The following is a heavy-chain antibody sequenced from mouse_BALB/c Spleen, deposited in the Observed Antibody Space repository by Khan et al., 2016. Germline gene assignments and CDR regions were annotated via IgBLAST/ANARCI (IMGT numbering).Heavy chain of an antibody. V-gene: IGHV3-8*02. D-gene: IGHD2-12*01. CDR2: ISYSGST. CDR1: GDSITSGY. Sequence: EVQLQESGPSLVKPSQTLSLTCSVTGDSITSGYWNWIRKFPGNKLEYMGYISYSGSTYYNPSLKSRISITRDTSKNQYYLQLNSLTTEDTATYYSARYYSHIYWYFDVWGAGTTVTVSS. J-gene: IGHJ1*01. CDR3: ARYYSHIYWYFDV.